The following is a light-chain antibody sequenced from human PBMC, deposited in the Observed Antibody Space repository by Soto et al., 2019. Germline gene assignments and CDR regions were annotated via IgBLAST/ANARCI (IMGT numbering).Light chain of an antibody. V-gene: IGLV1-44*01. Sequence: QPVLTQPPSASGTPGQRVTISCSGSSSNIGSNTVNWYQQLPGTAPKLLIYSNNQRPSGVPDRFSGSKSGTSASLAISGLQCEDEADYSCAAWDATLNAVVFGGGTKLTVL. CDR3: AAWDATLNAVV. CDR1: SSNIGSNT. CDR2: SNN. J-gene: IGLJ2*01.